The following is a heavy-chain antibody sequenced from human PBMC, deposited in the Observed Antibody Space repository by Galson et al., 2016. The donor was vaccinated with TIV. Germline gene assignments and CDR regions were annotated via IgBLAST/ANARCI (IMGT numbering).Heavy chain of an antibody. D-gene: IGHD2-15*01. J-gene: IGHJ6*02. CDR1: EINFSRFW. V-gene: IGHV3-74*01. CDR3: ARERRYYGVDV. CDR2: INDDGSDT. Sequence: SLRLSCAASEINFSRFWMHWVRQVPGKGLMWVSRINDDGSDTVYADSVRGRFTIPRDNAMDTLYLQMASLRAEDTGVYYCARERRYYGVDVWGQGTTVTVS.